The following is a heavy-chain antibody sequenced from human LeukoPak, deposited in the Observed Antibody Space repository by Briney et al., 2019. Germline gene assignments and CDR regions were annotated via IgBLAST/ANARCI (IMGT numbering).Heavy chain of an antibody. V-gene: IGHV3-23*01. CDR3: AKDRPDFWSGDAFDI. J-gene: IGHJ3*02. Sequence: PGGSLGLSCAASGFTFSSYAMSWVRQAPGKGLEWISAISGSGGSTYYADSVKGRFTISRDNSKNTLYLQMNSLRAEDTAVYYCAKDRPDFWSGDAFDIWGQGTMVTVSS. D-gene: IGHD3-3*01. CDR1: GFTFSSYA. CDR2: ISGSGGST.